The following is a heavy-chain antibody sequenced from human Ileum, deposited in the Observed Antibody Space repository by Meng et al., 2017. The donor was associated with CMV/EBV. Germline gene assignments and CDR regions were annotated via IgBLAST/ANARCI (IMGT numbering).Heavy chain of an antibody. Sequence: QVQLWGAGGGVVQPGGSLRLSCAVSGFTFRSYGMHWVRQAPGKGLEWVAFIRYDGSDKYYADSVKGRFTISRDNSKNTLYLQMNSLRTDDTAVYYCAKVYGSFWTFDYWGQGNLVTVSS. CDR2: IRYDGSDK. CDR3: AKVYGSFWTFDY. J-gene: IGHJ4*02. V-gene: IGHV3-30*02. D-gene: IGHD3/OR15-3a*01. CDR1: GFTFRSYG.